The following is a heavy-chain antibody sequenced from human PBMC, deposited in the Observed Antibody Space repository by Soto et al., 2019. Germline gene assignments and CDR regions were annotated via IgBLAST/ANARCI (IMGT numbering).Heavy chain of an antibody. J-gene: IGHJ6*03. Sequence: GASVKVSCKASGYTFTSYDINWVRQATGQGLEWMGWMNPNSGNTGYAQKFQGRVTMTRNTSISTAYMELSSLRSEDTAVYYCARGKKVRGVTRAYYYYYMDVWGKGTTVTVSS. CDR3: ARGKKVRGVTRAYYYYYMDV. D-gene: IGHD3-10*01. CDR1: GYTFTSYD. CDR2: MNPNSGNT. V-gene: IGHV1-8*01.